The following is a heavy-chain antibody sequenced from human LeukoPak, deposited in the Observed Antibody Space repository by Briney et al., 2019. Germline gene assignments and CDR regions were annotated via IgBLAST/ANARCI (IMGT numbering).Heavy chain of an antibody. V-gene: IGHV3-23*01. J-gene: IGHJ4*02. Sequence: GGSLRLSCAASGFTFSSYAMTWVRQAPGRGLEWLSGMSPSASRTDYADSVKGRFTISRDNSKNTLDLQMNSLRPEDTAVYFCAKVRGVYCSSSACYYFDHWGQGTLVTVSS. CDR1: GFTFSSYA. CDR3: AKVRGVYCSSSACYYFDH. CDR2: MSPSASRT. D-gene: IGHD2-2*01.